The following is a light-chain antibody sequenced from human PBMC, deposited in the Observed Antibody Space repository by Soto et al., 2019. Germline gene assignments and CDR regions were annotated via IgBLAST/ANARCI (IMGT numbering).Light chain of an antibody. J-gene: IGKJ3*01. Sequence: EIVLIQSPATLSLSPGERATLSCRASQSVSSLLAWYQQKPGQPPRLLIYDASNRATGIPARFSGSGSGTDFTLTISSLEPEDFAIYYCHQRSNWPPSFGPGTTVDI. CDR3: HQRSNWPPS. V-gene: IGKV3-11*01. CDR1: QSVSSL. CDR2: DAS.